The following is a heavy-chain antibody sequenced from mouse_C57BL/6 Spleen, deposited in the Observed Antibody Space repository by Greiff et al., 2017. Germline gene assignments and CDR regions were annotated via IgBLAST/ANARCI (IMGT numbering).Heavy chain of an antibody. CDR2: IYPGDGDT. J-gene: IGHJ2*01. CDR1: GYAFSSSW. V-gene: IGHV1-82*01. Sequence: QVQLKQSGPELVKPGASVKISCKASGYAFSSSWMNWVKQRPGKGLEWIGRIYPGDGDTNYNGKFKGKATLTADKSSSTAYMQLSSLTSEDSAVYFCARTVYYGSSYSYFDYWGQGTTLTVSS. CDR3: ARTVYYGSSYSYFDY. D-gene: IGHD1-1*01.